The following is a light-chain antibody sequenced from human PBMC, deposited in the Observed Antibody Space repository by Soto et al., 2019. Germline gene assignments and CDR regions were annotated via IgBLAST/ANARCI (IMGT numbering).Light chain of an antibody. Sequence: QAVVTQEPSLTVSPGGTVTLTCASSTGAVTSGYYPNWFQQKPGQAPRALIYSTSNKHSWTPARFSGSLLGGKAALTLSGVQPEDEADCLIYDGGAQVFGGGTKLTVL. CDR3: LIYDGGAQV. V-gene: IGLV7-43*01. CDR2: STS. J-gene: IGLJ2*01. CDR1: TGAVTSGYY.